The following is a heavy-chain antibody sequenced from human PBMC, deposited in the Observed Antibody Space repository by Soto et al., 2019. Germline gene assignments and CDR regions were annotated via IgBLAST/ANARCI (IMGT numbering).Heavy chain of an antibody. CDR1: GYTFTSYY. CDR2: INPSGGST. V-gene: IGHV1-46*01. Sequence: GASVKVSCKASGYTFTSYYMHWVRQAPGQGLEWMGIINPSGGSTSYAQKFQGRVTMTRDTSTNTVYMELSSLRSEDTAVYYCAKWGPERNYYFGVDVWGQGTPVTVSS. J-gene: IGHJ6*02. D-gene: IGHD3-16*01. CDR3: AKWGPERNYYFGVDV.